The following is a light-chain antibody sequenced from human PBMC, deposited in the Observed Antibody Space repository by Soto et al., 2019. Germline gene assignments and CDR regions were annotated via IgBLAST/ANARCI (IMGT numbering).Light chain of an antibody. CDR1: QSVSSSY. CDR2: GAS. J-gene: IGKJ1*01. V-gene: IGKV3-20*01. Sequence: EIVLTQSPGTLSLSPGERATLSCRASQSVSSSYLAWYQQKPGQAPRLLIYGASSRATGIPARFSGSGSGSDFNLTITSLEPEDFAVYYCQQYGSSPPETFGQGTKVEIK. CDR3: QQYGSSPPET.